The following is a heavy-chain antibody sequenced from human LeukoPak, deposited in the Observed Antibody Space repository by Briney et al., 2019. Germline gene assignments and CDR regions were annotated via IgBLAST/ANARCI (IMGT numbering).Heavy chain of an antibody. Sequence: SETLSLTCAVYGDSFSGYFWSWIRQSPAKGLEWFGEIDDRGNIFYNPSLKSRVTIPADTSKNQFSLKVMSVTAADTAVYYCARKWVHNTLDIWGQGTMVTVSS. CDR2: IDDRGNI. CDR3: ARKWVHNTLDI. CDR1: GDSFSGYF. J-gene: IGHJ3*02. V-gene: IGHV4-34*01. D-gene: IGHD1-26*01.